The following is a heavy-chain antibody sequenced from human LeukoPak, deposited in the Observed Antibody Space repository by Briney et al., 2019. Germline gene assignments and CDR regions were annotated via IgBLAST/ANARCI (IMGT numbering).Heavy chain of an antibody. V-gene: IGHV1-46*01. CDR2: INPSGGST. CDR1: GYTFTSYY. D-gene: IGHD6-19*01. J-gene: IGHJ4*02. Sequence: GASVKVSCKASGYTFTSYYMHWVRQAPGQGLEWMGIINPSGGSTSYAQKFQGRVTMTRDTSTSTVYMELSSLRSEDTAVYYCARESGIAVAGTLLGYWGQGTLVTVSP. CDR3: ARESGIAVAGTLLGY.